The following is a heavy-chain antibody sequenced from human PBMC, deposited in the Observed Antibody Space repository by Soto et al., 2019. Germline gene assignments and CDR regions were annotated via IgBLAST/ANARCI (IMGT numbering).Heavy chain of an antibody. Sequence: GGSLRLSCAASGFTFSSYGMHWVRQAPGKGLEWVAVIWYDGSNKYYADSVKGRFTISRDNSKNTLYLQMNSLRAEDTAVYYCARDLNGAIFGVVITQKYYYYGMDVWGQGTTVTVSS. CDR1: GFTFSSYG. V-gene: IGHV3-33*01. CDR2: IWYDGSNK. J-gene: IGHJ6*02. CDR3: ARDLNGAIFGVVITQKYYYYGMDV. D-gene: IGHD3-3*01.